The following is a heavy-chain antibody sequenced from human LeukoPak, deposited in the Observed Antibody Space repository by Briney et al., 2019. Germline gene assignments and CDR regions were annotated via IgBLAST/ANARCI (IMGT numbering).Heavy chain of an antibody. CDR3: ARDLNWPGP. CDR1: GFTFNTSW. J-gene: IGHJ5*02. CDR2: IKTDGSEK. V-gene: IGHV3-7*03. Sequence: GGSLRLSCSASGFTFNTSWMAWVRQSPGKGLEYVANIKTDGSEKYYLGSVEGRFSISRDNAKNTLYLQMNSLRVDDTAIYFCARDLNWPGPWGQGTLVTVSS.